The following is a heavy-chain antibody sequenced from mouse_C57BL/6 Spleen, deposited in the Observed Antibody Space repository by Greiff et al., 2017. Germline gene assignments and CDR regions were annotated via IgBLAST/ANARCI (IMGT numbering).Heavy chain of an antibody. J-gene: IGHJ1*03. CDR1: GFTFSSYA. CDR2: ISDGGSYT. V-gene: IGHV5-4*01. D-gene: IGHD1-1*01. CDR3: ARDPCTTVVERGYFDV. Sequence: EVKLMESGGGLVKPGGSLKLSCAASGFTFSSYAMSWVRQTPEKRLEWVATISDGGSYTYYPDNVKGRFTISRDNAKNNLYLQMIHLKSEDTAMYYCARDPCTTVVERGYFDVWGTGTTVTVSS.